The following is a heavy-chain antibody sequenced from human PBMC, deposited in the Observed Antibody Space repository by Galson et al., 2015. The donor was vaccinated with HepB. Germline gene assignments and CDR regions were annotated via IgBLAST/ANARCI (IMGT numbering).Heavy chain of an antibody. CDR1: GYTFTSHY. V-gene: IGHV1-2*06. CDR2: VNTNSGGT. D-gene: IGHD3-3*02. Sequence: SVKVSCKASGYTFTSHYIHWVRQAPGQGLEWMGRVNTNSGGTDYAQTFQGRVTMSRDTSTSTVYMELSRLRSDDTAVYYCARDGSISYEIDHWGQGTLVTVSS. J-gene: IGHJ4*02. CDR3: ARDGSISYEIDH.